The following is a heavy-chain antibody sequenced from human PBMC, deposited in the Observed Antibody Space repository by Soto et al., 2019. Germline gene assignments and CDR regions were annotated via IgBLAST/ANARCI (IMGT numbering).Heavy chain of an antibody. V-gene: IGHV1-69*01. CDR1: GGTFSSYA. CDR2: IIPIFGTA. CDR3: ARDRVVVTASRGHDAFDI. Sequence: QVQLVQSGAEVKKPGSSVKVSCKASGGTFSSYAISWVRQAPGQGLEWMGGIIPIFGTANYAQKFQGRVTITADESTSTAYMELRSLSSEHTVVYYCARDRVVVTASRGHDAFDIWGQGTMVTVSS. D-gene: IGHD2-21*02. J-gene: IGHJ3*02.